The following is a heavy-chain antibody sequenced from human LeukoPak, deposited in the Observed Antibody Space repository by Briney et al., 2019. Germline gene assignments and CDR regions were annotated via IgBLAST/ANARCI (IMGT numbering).Heavy chain of an antibody. CDR2: FDPEDGET. Sequence: ASVKVSCKVSGCTLTELSIHWVRQAPGKGLEWMGGFDPEDGETIYAQKFQGRVTMTEDTSTDTAYMELSSLRSEDTAVYYCATGGGWELPLDYWGQGTLVTVSS. V-gene: IGHV1-24*01. J-gene: IGHJ4*02. CDR1: GCTLTELS. CDR3: ATGGGWELPLDY. D-gene: IGHD1-26*01.